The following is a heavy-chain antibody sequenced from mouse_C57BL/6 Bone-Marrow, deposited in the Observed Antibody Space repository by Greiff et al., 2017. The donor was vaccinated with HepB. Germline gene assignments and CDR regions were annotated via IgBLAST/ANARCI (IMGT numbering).Heavy chain of an antibody. V-gene: IGHV1-50*01. J-gene: IGHJ2*01. CDR2: IDPSDSYT. Sequence: VQLQQPGAELVKPGASVKLSCKASGYTFTSYWMQWVKQRPGQGLEWIGEIDPSDSYTNYNQKFKGKATLTVDTSSSTAYMQLSSLTSEDSAVYYCARDYGTFYWGQGTTLTVSS. CDR1: GYTFTSYW. D-gene: IGHD1-1*01. CDR3: ARDYGTFY.